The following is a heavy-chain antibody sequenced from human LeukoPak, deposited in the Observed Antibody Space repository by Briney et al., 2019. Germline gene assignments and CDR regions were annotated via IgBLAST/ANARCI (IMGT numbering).Heavy chain of an antibody. CDR1: GFTFSSYS. J-gene: IGHJ3*02. CDR3: ARETAPFDI. V-gene: IGHV3-21*04. CDR2: VSTGSNYI. Sequence: GGSLRLSCTACGFTFSSYSLNWVRQAPGKGLEWVSSVSTGSNYIYYADSVKGRFTISRDNSKNTLYLQMHSLRAEDTAVYYCARETAPFDIWGPRDNGHRLF.